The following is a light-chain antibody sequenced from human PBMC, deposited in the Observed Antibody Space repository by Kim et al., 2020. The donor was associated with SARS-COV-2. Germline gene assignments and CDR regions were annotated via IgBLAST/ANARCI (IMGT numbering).Light chain of an antibody. CDR1: QSAGSN. CDR2: GAS. Sequence: SVAPGERATRACRTSQSAGSNLAWYQQKPGQAPRLLIYGASTRAAGIPARFSGSGSGTEFTLTISSLQSGEFAVYYCQHYNEWPLTFGGGTKLEI. V-gene: IGKV3-15*01. J-gene: IGKJ4*01. CDR3: QHYNEWPLT.